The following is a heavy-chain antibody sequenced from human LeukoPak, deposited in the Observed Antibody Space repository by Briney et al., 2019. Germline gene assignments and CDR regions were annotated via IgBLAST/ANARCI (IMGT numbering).Heavy chain of an antibody. Sequence: SETLSLTCAVPGGSISSYYWRWIRPPAGKGLEWIGRIFTSGSTNYTPSLMSRVTMSVDTSKNMFSLQLTSVTAADTAVCYCARGRGHSYSGGIYFDYWGQGTLVTVSS. CDR1: GGSISSYY. J-gene: IGHJ4*02. CDR3: ARGRGHSYSGGIYFDY. D-gene: IGHD1-26*01. CDR2: IFTSGST. V-gene: IGHV4-4*07.